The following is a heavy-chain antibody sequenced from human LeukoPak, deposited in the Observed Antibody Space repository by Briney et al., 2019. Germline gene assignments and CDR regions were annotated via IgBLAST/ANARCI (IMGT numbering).Heavy chain of an antibody. V-gene: IGHV1-18*01. CDR3: ARVGGYRSSTSCYSSSWSPPAYFDY. D-gene: IGHD2-2*02. J-gene: IGHJ4*02. Sequence: GASVKVSCKASGYTFTSYGISWVRQAPGQGLEWMGWISAYNGNTNYAQKLQGRVTMTTDTSTSTAYMELRSLRSDDTAVYYCARVGGYRSSTSCYSSSWSPPAYFDYWGQGTLVTVSS. CDR1: GYTFTSYG. CDR2: ISAYNGNT.